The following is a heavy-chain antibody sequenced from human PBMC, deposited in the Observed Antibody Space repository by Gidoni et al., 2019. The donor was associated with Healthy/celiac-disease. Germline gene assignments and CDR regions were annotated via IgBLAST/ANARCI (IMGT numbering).Heavy chain of an antibody. D-gene: IGHD2-8*01. V-gene: IGHV4-39*01. CDR3: ARTGRILYLNRGYYYYYGMDV. J-gene: IGHJ6*02. CDR1: GGSISSSSYY. Sequence: QLQLQESGPGLVKPSETLSLTCTVSGGSISSSSYYWGWIRQPPGKGLEWIGSIYYSGSTYYNPSLKSRVTISVDTSKNQFSLKLSSVTAADTAVYYCARTGRILYLNRGYYYYYGMDVWGQGTTVTVSS. CDR2: IYYSGST.